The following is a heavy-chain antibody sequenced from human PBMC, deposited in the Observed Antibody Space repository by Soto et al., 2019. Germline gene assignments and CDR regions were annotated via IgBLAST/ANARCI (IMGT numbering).Heavy chain of an antibody. J-gene: IGHJ4*02. CDR2: IYPGDSDT. CDR3: ARLIVGATIPHFDY. V-gene: IGHV5-51*01. D-gene: IGHD1-26*01. Sequence: LKISCKGSGYSFTSYWIVWVRQMPGKGLEWMGIIYPGDSDTRYSPSFQGQVSISADKSISTAYLQWSSLKASDTAMYYCARLIVGATIPHFDYWGQGTLVTVSS. CDR1: GYSFTSYW.